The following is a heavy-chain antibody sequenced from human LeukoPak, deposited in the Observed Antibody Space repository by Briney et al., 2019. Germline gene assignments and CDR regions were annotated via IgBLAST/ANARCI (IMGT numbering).Heavy chain of an antibody. Sequence: SETLSLTCTDSGGSISSYYWSWIGQPPAKGLEGVGYIYYSGSTNYSPSLKSRVTISVDTSKNHFSLRLSSVTAADTAVYYCASSCGSCLDAFDIWGLGTMVTVSS. CDR3: ASSCGSCLDAFDI. CDR1: GGSISSYY. V-gene: IGHV4-59*01. CDR2: IYYSGST. D-gene: IGHD2-15*01. J-gene: IGHJ3*02.